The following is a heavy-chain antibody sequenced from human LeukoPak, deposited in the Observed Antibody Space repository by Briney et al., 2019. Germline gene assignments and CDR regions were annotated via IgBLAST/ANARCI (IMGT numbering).Heavy chain of an antibody. D-gene: IGHD2-15*01. CDR2: LYSGGGT. CDR3: ARDGGHAEFDY. J-gene: IGHJ4*02. Sequence: GGSLRLSCAASGFTVNTNYMSWVRQAPGKGLEWVSILYSGGGTDYADSVKGRFTISRHNSENTLYLQMNSPRAEDTAVYYCARDGGHAEFDYWGQGTLVTVSS. V-gene: IGHV3-53*04. CDR1: GFTVNTNY.